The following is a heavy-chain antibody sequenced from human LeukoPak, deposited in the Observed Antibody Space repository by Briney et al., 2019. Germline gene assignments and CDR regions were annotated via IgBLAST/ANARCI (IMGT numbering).Heavy chain of an antibody. CDR1: GFTFSSYA. D-gene: IGHD6-6*01. V-gene: IGHV3-23*01. CDR3: AKAQKQLVFSRGRNFDY. CDR2: ISPSGGVT. J-gene: IGHJ4*02. Sequence: GGSLRLSCATSGFTFSSYAMSWVRQAPGKGLEWVSTISPSGGVTFYSDSVRGRFTISRDYSKDTLFLQMNSLRAEDTALYYCAKAQKQLVFSRGRNFDYWGQGTLVTVSS.